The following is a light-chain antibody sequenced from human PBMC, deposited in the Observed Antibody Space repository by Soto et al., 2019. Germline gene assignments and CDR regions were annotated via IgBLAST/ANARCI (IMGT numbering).Light chain of an antibody. CDR3: QQYGSSPYT. J-gene: IGKJ2*01. V-gene: IGKV3-20*01. CDR2: GAS. Sequence: EIVLTQSPGTLSLSPGERATLSCRASQSVSRSYLAWYQQKPGQAPRLLIYGASGRATGIPDRFSGSGSETDFTLTISRLEREDFAVYYCQQYGSSPYTFGQGTKLEI. CDR1: QSVSRSY.